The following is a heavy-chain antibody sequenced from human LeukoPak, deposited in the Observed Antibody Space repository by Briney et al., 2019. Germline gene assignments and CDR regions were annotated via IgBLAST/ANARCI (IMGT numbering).Heavy chain of an antibody. J-gene: IGHJ4*02. Sequence: RSLRLSCAASGFTFSNYAMQWVRQAPGKGLEWVALISYDGTKKYYADSAKGRFTISRDNSKNTLDLQMNSLRADDSAVYYCARDIAARLDYWGQGSLVTVSS. V-gene: IGHV3-30*04. CDR1: GFTFSNYA. CDR2: ISYDGTKK. D-gene: IGHD6-6*01. CDR3: ARDIAARLDY.